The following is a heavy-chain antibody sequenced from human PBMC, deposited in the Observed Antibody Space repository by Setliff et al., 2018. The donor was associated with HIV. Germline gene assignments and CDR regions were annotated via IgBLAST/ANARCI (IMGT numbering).Heavy chain of an antibody. CDR2: THHSGST. J-gene: IGHJ5*02. CDR3: AKDIPGPAINSGRIKNWFDP. Sequence: SETLSLTCAVSASSISSDYCWGWIRQPPGKGLEWIGSTHHSGSTYYNPSLNSRVTISVDTSKNHFSLKLRSVTAADTAVYYCAKDIPGPAINSGRIKNWFDPWGEGTLVTVSS. D-gene: IGHD6-19*01. CDR1: ASSISSDYC. V-gene: IGHV4-38-2*02.